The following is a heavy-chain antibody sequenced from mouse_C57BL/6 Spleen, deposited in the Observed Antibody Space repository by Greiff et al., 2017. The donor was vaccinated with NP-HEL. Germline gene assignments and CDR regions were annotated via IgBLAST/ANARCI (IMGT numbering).Heavy chain of an antibody. CDR3: ARLDYGSSLFAY. D-gene: IGHD1-1*01. Sequence: EVKLVESVAELVRPGASVKLSCTASGFNIKNTYMHWVKQRPEQGLAWIGRIDPANGNTKYAPKFQGKATITADTSSNTAYLQLSSLTSEDTAIYYCARLDYGSSLFAYWGQGTLVTVSA. CDR2: IDPANGNT. CDR1: GFNIKNTY. J-gene: IGHJ3*01. V-gene: IGHV14-3*01.